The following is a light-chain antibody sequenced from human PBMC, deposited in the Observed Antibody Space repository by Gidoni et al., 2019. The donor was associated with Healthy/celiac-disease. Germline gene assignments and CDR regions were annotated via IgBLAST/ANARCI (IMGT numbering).Light chain of an antibody. V-gene: IGKV3-20*01. CDR2: GAS. CDR1: QSVSSSY. J-gene: IGKJ4*01. Sequence: IVLTQSPAPLSLSPGERATLSCSTSQSVSSSYLAWYQQKPGQAPRLLIYGASSRATGIPDRFSGSGSGTDFTLTISRLEPEDFAVYYCQQYGSSPGLVTFGGGTKVEIK. CDR3: QQYGSSPGLVT.